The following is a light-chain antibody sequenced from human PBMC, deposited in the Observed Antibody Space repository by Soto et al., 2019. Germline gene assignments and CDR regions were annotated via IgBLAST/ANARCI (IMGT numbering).Light chain of an antibody. Sequence: EILLTQSPCTLSFSPGERATLSCRASQSVSRNYLAWYQHKRGHGPSLLIHGASRRATGIPATLSGSASGTDFTLTINRLEPEDFAVYYCQLYGISPHFGQGTRLEIK. CDR3: QLYGISPH. CDR2: GAS. CDR1: QSVSRNY. J-gene: IGKJ5*01. V-gene: IGKV3-20*01.